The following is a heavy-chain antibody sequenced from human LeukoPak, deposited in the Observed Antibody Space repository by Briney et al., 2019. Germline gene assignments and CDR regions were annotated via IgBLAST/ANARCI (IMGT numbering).Heavy chain of an antibody. CDR3: ARVRNSGWGIDY. Sequence: ASVNVSCKASGYTFTSYGISWVRQAPGQGLEWMGWISTYNGDTNYAQKLQGRVTMTTDTSTSTAYMELRSLRSDDTALYYYARVRNSGWGIDYWGQGTLVTVSS. V-gene: IGHV1-18*01. CDR2: ISTYNGDT. D-gene: IGHD6-19*01. CDR1: GYTFTSYG. J-gene: IGHJ4*02.